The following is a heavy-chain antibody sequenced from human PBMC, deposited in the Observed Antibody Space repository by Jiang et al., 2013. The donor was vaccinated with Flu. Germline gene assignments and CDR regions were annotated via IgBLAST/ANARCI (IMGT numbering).Heavy chain of an antibody. CDR1: GFTFTGYG. CDR3: AKDGGTFGVDY. J-gene: IGHJ4*02. CDR2: IRYDGTKK. Sequence: GGSLRLSCAASGFTFTGYGMHWVRQAPGEGLEWVAFIRYDGTKKYYADFVKGRFTISRDISKNTLYLQMSSLRAEDTARYYCAKDGGTFGVDYWGQGTLVTVSS. V-gene: IGHV3-30*02. D-gene: IGHD3-3*01.